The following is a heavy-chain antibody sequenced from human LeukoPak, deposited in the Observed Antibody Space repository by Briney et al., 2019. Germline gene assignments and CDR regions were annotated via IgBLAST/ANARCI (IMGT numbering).Heavy chain of an antibody. D-gene: IGHD4-17*01. CDR1: GGSISSYY. CDR3: ARVLYGDYWFDP. CDR2: IYTSGST. Sequence: SEALSLTCTVSGGSISSYYWSWIRQPAGKGLEWIGLIYTSGSTNYNPSLKSQVTMSVATSKNQFSLKLSSVTAADTAVYYCARVLYGDYWFDPWGQGTLVTVSS. V-gene: IGHV4-4*07. J-gene: IGHJ5*02.